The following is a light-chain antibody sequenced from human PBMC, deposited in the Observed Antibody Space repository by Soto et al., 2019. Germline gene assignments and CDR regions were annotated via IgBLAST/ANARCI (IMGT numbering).Light chain of an antibody. CDR2: RNN. CDR1: SSNIGSNY. Sequence: QSVLTQPPSASGTPGQRVTISCSGSSSNIGSNYVYWYQQLPGTAPKLLIYRNNQRPSGVPDLFSGSKSGTSASLAISGLRSEDEADYYCAAWDDSLSVLFGGGTKLTVL. J-gene: IGLJ2*01. CDR3: AAWDDSLSVL. V-gene: IGLV1-47*01.